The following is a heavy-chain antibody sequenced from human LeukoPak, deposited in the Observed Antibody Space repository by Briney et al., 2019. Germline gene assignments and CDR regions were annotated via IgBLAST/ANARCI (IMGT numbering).Heavy chain of an antibody. CDR3: ARDSSPFSLFDF. V-gene: IGHV3-7*01. CDR2: IKQDGSEK. CDR1: GFTFSSYW. Sequence: GGSLRLSCAASGFTFSSYWMSRVRQAPGKGLEWVASIKQDGSEKSYVDSVKGRFTISRDNAKNSLYLQMNSLRAEDRAVFYCARDSSPFSLFDFWGQGTLVTVSS. D-gene: IGHD2/OR15-2a*01. J-gene: IGHJ4*02.